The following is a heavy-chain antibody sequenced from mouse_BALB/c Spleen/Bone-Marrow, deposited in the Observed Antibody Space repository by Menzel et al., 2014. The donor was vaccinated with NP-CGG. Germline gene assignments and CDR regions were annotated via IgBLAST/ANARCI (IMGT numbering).Heavy chain of an antibody. CDR2: INPGSGGT. Sequence: VQLQQSGAELVRPGTSVKVSCKASRYAFTNYLIEWVKQRPGQGLEWIGVINPGSGGTNYNEKFKDKATLTTDKSSSTAYMQLSSLTSDDSAVYFCAREENSYYYAMDYWGQGTSVTASS. J-gene: IGHJ4*01. V-gene: IGHV1-54*03. CDR3: AREENSYYYAMDY. CDR1: RYAFTNYL.